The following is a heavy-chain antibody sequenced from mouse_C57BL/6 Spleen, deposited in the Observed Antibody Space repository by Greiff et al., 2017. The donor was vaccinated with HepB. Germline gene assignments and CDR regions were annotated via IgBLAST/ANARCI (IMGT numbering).Heavy chain of an antibody. Sequence: EVQLKESGPELVKPGASVKISCKASGYSFTGYYMNWVKQSPEKSLEWIGEINPSTGGTTYNQKFKAKATLTVDKSSSTAYMQLKSLTSEDSAVYYCARSGTTVVFDYWGQGTTLTVSS. D-gene: IGHD1-1*01. CDR3: ARSGTTVVFDY. J-gene: IGHJ2*01. CDR2: INPSTGGT. CDR1: GYSFTGYY. V-gene: IGHV1-42*01.